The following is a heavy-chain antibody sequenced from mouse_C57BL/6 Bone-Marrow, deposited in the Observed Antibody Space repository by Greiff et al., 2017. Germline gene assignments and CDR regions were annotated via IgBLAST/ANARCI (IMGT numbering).Heavy chain of an antibody. J-gene: IGHJ2*01. CDR1: GFTFSSYG. CDR3: AFLRITSTDGVWDY. V-gene: IGHV5-6*01. D-gene: IGHD2-4*01. CDR2: ISSGGSNT. Sequence: EVQVVESGGDLVKPGGSLKLSCAASGFTFSSYGMSWVRQTPDKRLEWVGTISSGGSNTYYPDSVKGRFTVTRDNAKNTLYLQMESLKSEDTAMYDCAFLRITSTDGVWDYWGQGTTLTVSS.